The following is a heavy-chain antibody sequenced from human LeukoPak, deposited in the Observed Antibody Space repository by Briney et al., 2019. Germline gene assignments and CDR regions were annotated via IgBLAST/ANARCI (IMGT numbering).Heavy chain of an antibody. Sequence: GGSLRLSCTPSGFTFSSHAMSWVRQAPGKGLEWVSVIYSGGSTYYADSVKGRFTISRDNSKNTLYLQMNSLRAEDTAVYYCARLPNYYDSSGYYEDHDYWGQGTLVTVSS. CDR3: ARLPNYYDSSGYYEDHDY. CDR2: IYSGGST. V-gene: IGHV3-66*01. D-gene: IGHD3-22*01. CDR1: GFTFSSHA. J-gene: IGHJ4*02.